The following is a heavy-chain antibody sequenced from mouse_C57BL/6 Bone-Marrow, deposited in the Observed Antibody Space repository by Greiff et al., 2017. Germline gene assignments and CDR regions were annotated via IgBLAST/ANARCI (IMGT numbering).Heavy chain of an antibody. CDR1: GYTFTSYW. CDR3: ARICCGSIYWYFDG. V-gene: IGHV1-52*01. Sequence: QVQLQQPGAELVRPGSSVKLSCKASGYTFTSYWMHWVKQRPIQGLEWIGNIDPSDSETHYNQKFKDKATLTVDKSSSTAYMQLSRLTSEVSAVYSCARICCGSIYWYFDGWGTGTTVTVSS. J-gene: IGHJ1*03. D-gene: IGHD1-1*01. CDR2: IDPSDSET.